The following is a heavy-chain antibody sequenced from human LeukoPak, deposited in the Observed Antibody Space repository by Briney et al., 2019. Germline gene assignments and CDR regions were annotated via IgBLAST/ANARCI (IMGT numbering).Heavy chain of an antibody. V-gene: IGHV3-74*01. D-gene: IGHD6-19*01. CDR2: INSDGSST. Sequence: GGSLRLSCAASGFTFSSYWMHWVRQGPGKGLVWVSRINSDGSSTSYVDSVKGRFTISRDNAKNTLYLQMTSLRAEDTALYYCAKDRSSSTIAVRGGYWGQGTLVTVSS. CDR1: GFTFSSYW. CDR3: AKDRSSSTIAVRGGY. J-gene: IGHJ4*02.